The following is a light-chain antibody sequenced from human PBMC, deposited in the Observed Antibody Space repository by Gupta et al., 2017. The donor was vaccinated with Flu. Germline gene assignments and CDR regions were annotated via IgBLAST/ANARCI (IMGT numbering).Light chain of an antibody. CDR3: MQSLRTSPFT. CDR2: LGS. J-gene: IGKJ4*01. V-gene: IGKV2-28*01. Sequence: IVMTQSPLSLPATPGEPASISCRYSQSLLHSNGYNYLDWYRQKPGQSPQLLIYLGSNRASGVPDRFSGSGSGTDFTLKISRVEAEDVGVYYCMQSLRTSPFTFGRGTKVEIK. CDR1: QSLLHSNGYNY.